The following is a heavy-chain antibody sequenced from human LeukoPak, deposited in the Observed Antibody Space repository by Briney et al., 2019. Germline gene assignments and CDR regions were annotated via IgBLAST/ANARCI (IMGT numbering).Heavy chain of an antibody. D-gene: IGHD3-3*01. CDR1: GFTFSDYY. CDR3: ARVPIRTKYYDFWSGSPGAFDI. Sequence: GGSLRLSCAASGFTFSDYYMSWIRQAPGKGLEWVSYISSSGSTIYYADSVKGRSTISRDNAKNSLYLQMNSLRAEDTAVYYCARVPIRTKYYDFWSGSPGAFDIWGQGTMVTVSS. J-gene: IGHJ3*02. CDR2: ISSSGSTI. V-gene: IGHV3-11*01.